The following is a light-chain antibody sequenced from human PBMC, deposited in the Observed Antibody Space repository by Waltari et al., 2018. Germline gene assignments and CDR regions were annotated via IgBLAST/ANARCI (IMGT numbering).Light chain of an antibody. CDR3: SSYTSSSTVV. V-gene: IGLV2-14*03. J-gene: IGLJ2*01. CDR2: DVS. CDR1: SSAVGGYNY. Sequence: QSALTQPASVSGSPGQSITISCTGTSSAVGGYNYVSWYQQHPGKAPKLMIYDVSNRPSGVSNRFYGSKSGNTASLTISGLQAEDEADYYCSSYTSSSTVVFGGGTKLTVL.